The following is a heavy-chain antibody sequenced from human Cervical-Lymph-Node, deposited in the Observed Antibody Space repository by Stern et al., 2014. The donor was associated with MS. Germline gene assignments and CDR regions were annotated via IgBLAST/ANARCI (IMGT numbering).Heavy chain of an antibody. V-gene: IGHV2-5*02. CDR2: IYWDDDR. J-gene: IGHJ4*02. Sequence: QVTLKESGPTLVKPTQTLTLTCTFSGFSLSTDGVAVGRLRQPPGKALEWLALIYWDDDRRSSPFLMSRFTMTKDTSKNQVVLTMTNMDPVDTATYFCAHARRLGKYHSPYYFDYWGQGTLVTVSS. CDR1: GFSLSTDGVA. D-gene: IGHD6-6*01. CDR3: AHARRLGKYHSPYYFDY.